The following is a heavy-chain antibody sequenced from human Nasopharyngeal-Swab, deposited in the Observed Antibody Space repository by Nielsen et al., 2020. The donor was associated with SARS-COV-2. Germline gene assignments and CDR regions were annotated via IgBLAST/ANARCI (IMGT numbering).Heavy chain of an antibody. CDR1: GGSVSSGGYY. Sequence: LRLSCTVSGGSVSSGGYYWSWIRQHPGKGLEWIGDIYYSGSTYYNPSLQSGVTISIDTSKNQFSLNLSSVTAADTAVYYCARGLDHFYYDMDVWGQGTTVTVSS. V-gene: IGHV4-31*03. CDR2: IYYSGST. J-gene: IGHJ6*02. CDR3: ARGLDHFYYDMDV.